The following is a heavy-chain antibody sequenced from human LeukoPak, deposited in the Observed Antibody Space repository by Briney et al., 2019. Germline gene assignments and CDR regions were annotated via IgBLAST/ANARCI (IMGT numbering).Heavy chain of an antibody. CDR2: IYYSGST. CDR3: ARKGYSISWYSP. V-gene: IGHV4-39*07. CDR1: GDSISSSSYY. D-gene: IGHD6-13*01. Sequence: SETLSLTCTVAGDSISSSSYYWGWIRQPPGKGLEWIGSIYYSGSTSYNPSLKSRVTISLDTSKNQFSLKLTSVTAADTAVYYCARKGYSISWYSPWGQGTLVTVSS. J-gene: IGHJ5*02.